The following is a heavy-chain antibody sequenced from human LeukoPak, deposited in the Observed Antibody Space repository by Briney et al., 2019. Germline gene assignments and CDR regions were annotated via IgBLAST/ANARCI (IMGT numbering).Heavy chain of an antibody. Sequence: PGGSLRLSWAASGFTFSSYSMNWVRQAPGKGLEWVSYISSSGSTIYYADSVKGRFAISRDNAKNSLYLQMNSLRAEDTAVYYCARGSASSGWYGIDYWGQGTLVTVSS. V-gene: IGHV3-48*04. CDR1: GFTFSSYS. J-gene: IGHJ4*02. CDR2: ISSSGSTI. CDR3: ARGSASSGWYGIDY. D-gene: IGHD6-19*01.